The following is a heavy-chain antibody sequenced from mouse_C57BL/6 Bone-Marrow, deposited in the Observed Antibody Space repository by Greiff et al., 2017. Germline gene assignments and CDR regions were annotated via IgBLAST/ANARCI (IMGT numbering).Heavy chain of an antibody. CDR2: IDPENGDT. CDR3: TTPITTVVAP. V-gene: IGHV14-4*01. CDR1: GFNIKDDY. D-gene: IGHD1-1*01. J-gene: IGHJ3*01. Sequence: VQLQHSGAELVRPGASVKLSCTASGFNIKDDYMHWVKQRPEQGLEWIGWIDPENGDTEYASKFQGKATITADTSSNTAYLQLSSLTSEDTAVYYCTTPITTVVAPRGQGTLVTVSA.